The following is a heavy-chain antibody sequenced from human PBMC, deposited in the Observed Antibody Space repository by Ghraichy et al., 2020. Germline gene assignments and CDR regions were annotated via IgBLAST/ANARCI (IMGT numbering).Heavy chain of an antibody. CDR2: ISSSSSYI. Sequence: LSLTCAASGFTFSSYSMNWVRQAPGKGLEWVSSISSSSSYIYYADSVKGRFTISRDNAKNSLYLQMNSLRAEDTAVYYCARELVDDYGDYNIDYWGQGTLVTVSS. CDR3: ARELVDDYGDYNIDY. D-gene: IGHD4-17*01. V-gene: IGHV3-21*01. J-gene: IGHJ4*02. CDR1: GFTFSSYS.